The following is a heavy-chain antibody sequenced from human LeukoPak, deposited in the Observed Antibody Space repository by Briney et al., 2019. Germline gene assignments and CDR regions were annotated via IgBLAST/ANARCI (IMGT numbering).Heavy chain of an antibody. J-gene: IGHJ3*01. Sequence: GESLKISCKGSGYSFTSYWIGWVRQMPGKGLEWMGIIYPGDSDTRYSPSFQGQVTISVDESISTAYLQWRSLRASDTAMYFCAGHSFDTVDAFDVWGQGTIVTVSS. V-gene: IGHV5-51*01. CDR1: GYSFTSYW. CDR2: IYPGDSDT. D-gene: IGHD2-2*02. CDR3: AGHSFDTVDAFDV.